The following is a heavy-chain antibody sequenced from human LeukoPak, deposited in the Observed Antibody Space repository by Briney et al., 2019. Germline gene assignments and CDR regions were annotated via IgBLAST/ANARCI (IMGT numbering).Heavy chain of an antibody. CDR3: SRGGGYYDRSAKYFIRPPEY. CDR1: GYTFSSYD. D-gene: IGHD3-22*01. Sequence: ASVTVSCKASGYTFSSYDINWVRQATGQGLEWMGWMNPHSGDTGFAQKFKGRVTMTRDTSVNTAYMDLGSLSSEDTAVYYCSRGGGYYDRSAKYFIRPPEYWGQGTLVTVSS. CDR2: MNPHSGDT. V-gene: IGHV1-8*01. J-gene: IGHJ4*02.